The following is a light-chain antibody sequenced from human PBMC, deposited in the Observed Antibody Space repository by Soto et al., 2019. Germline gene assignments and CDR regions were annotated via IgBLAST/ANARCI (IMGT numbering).Light chain of an antibody. CDR1: QSVSSSY. CDR3: QQYGSSSLT. J-gene: IGKJ4*01. Sequence: EIVLTQSPGTLSLSPGERATLSWRASQSVSSSYLAWYQQKPGQAPRLLIYGASSRATGIPDRFSGSGSGTDFTLTINRLEPEDFAVYYCQQYGSSSLTFGGGTKVEIK. V-gene: IGKV3-20*01. CDR2: GAS.